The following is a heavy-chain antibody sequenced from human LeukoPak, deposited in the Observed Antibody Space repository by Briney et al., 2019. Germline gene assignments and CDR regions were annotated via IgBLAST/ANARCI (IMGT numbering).Heavy chain of an antibody. D-gene: IGHD5-18*01. J-gene: IGHJ4*02. CDR1: GGSISSGGYY. V-gene: IGHV4-31*03. CDR2: IYYSGST. Sequence: SETLSLTCTVSGGSISSGGYYWSWLRQHPGKGLEWIGYIYYSGSTYYNPSLKSRVTISVDTSKNQFSLKLSSVTAADTAVYYCARDQIQLWPHFDYWGQGTLVTVS. CDR3: ARDQIQLWPHFDY.